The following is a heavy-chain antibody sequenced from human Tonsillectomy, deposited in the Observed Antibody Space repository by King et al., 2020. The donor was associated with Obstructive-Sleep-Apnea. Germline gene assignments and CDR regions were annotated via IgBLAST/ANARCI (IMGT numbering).Heavy chain of an antibody. CDR2: ISSSSSYI. CDR3: ARDQEYSSGWGYFDY. D-gene: IGHD6-19*01. Sequence: VQLVESGGGLVKPGGSLRLSCAASGFTFSSYSMNWVRQAPGKGLEWVSSISSSSSYIYYADSVKGRFTISRDNAKNSLYLQMNSLRAEDTAVYYCARDQEYSSGWGYFDYWGQGTLVTVSS. V-gene: IGHV3-21*01. CDR1: GFTFSSYS. J-gene: IGHJ4*01.